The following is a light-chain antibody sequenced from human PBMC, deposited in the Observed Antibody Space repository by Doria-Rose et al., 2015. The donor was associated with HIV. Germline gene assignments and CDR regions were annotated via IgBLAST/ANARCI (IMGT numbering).Light chain of an antibody. CDR1: QSFSSTY. CDR2: DGS. Sequence: IVLTQSSGTLSLSPGGRATLSCRASQSFSSTYLAWYQQKPGQAPSLLIYDGSTRATGIPDRFSASGSGTDFTLTINRLEPEDFALYYCHQYGTSWTFGQGTKVEI. J-gene: IGKJ1*01. V-gene: IGKV3-20*01. CDR3: HQYGTSWT.